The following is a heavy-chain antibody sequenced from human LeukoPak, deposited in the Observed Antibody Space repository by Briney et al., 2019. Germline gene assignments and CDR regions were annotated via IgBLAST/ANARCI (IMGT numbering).Heavy chain of an antibody. Sequence: PSETLSLTCTVSGGSMSSGPYYWSWIRQHPGKGLEWIGFIYYSGSTYFKPSLKSRVTISVDTAKNQFSLKLSSVTAADTAVFYCARENSGSYREFDYWGQGTLVTVSS. CDR1: GGSMSSGPYY. CDR2: IYYSGST. D-gene: IGHD1-26*01. V-gene: IGHV4-31*03. J-gene: IGHJ4*02. CDR3: ARENSGSYREFDY.